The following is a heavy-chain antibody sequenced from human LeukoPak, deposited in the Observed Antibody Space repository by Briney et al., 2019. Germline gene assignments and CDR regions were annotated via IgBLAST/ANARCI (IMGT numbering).Heavy chain of an antibody. CDR3: VRDLRDRRGYSNYYMDV. D-gene: IGHD3-10*01. CDR2: IYSGGST. J-gene: IGHJ6*03. V-gene: IGHV3-53*01. Sequence: GGSLRLSCEGPERMVRNSYLSSVRQSPGRGLEWVSVIYSGGSTDYADSVKGRFTTSRDTSKNTLYLQMNDVRAEDTGIYYCVRDLRDRRGYSNYYMDVWGKGTTVTVSS. CDR1: ERMVRNSY.